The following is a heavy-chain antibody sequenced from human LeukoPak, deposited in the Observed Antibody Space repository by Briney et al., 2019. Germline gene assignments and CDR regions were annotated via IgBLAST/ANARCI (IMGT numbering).Heavy chain of an antibody. CDR2: IIAVGGST. V-gene: IGHV3-43*02. CDR1: GFTFDDYA. D-gene: IGHD3-22*01. J-gene: IGHJ4*02. Sequence: GGSLRLSCAASGFTFDDYAMHWVRQAPGKGLEWVSLIIAVGGSTYYADSVKGRFTVSRDNSKKTLYLEVNSLRAEDTAVYYCARESFYYDGSGHRSFDCWGQGTLVTVSS. CDR3: ARESFYYDGSGHRSFDC.